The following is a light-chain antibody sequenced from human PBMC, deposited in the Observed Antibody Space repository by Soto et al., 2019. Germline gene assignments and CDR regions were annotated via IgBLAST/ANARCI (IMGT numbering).Light chain of an antibody. CDR2: DVS. Sequence: QSVLTQPASVSGSPGQSITISCTGTSSDVGGYNYVSWYQQHPGKAPKLMISDVSNRPSGVSNRFSGSKSGNTASLTISGLHAEDEADYYCSSYTSSSTLVVFGGGTKLTVL. CDR3: SSYTSSSTLVV. J-gene: IGLJ2*01. V-gene: IGLV2-14*01. CDR1: SSDVGGYNY.